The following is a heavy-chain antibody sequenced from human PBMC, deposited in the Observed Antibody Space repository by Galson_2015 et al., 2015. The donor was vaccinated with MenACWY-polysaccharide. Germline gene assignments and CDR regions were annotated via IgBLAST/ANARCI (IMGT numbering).Heavy chain of an antibody. CDR3: ARSCGGDCFYYYGMDV. Sequence: SLRLSCAASGFALSSYSMNWVCQAPGKGLEWVSYISSGSSTIYYADSVKGRFTISRDNAKNSLYLQMNSLRDEDTAIYYCARSCGGDCFYYYGMDVWGQGTTVTVSS. V-gene: IGHV3-48*02. J-gene: IGHJ6*02. CDR2: ISSGSSTI. CDR1: GFALSSYS. D-gene: IGHD2-21*02.